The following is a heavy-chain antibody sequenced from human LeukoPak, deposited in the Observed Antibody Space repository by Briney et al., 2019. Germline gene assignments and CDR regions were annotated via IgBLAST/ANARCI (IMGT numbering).Heavy chain of an antibody. V-gene: IGHV4-59*01. D-gene: IGHD3-3*01. CDR2: IYYSGST. CDR1: GGSISSYY. J-gene: IGHJ5*02. Sequence: SETLSLTCTVSGGSISSYYWSWIRQPPGKGLEWIGYIYYSGSTNYNPSLKSRVTISVDTSKSQFSLKLSSVTAADTAVYYCASSRFKVSGFDPWGQGTLVTVSS. CDR3: ASSRFKVSGFDP.